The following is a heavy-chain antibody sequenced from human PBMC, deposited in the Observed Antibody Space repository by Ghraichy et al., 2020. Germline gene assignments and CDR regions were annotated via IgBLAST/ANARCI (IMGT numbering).Heavy chain of an antibody. J-gene: IGHJ4*02. CDR1: GGSISSSSYY. Sequence: SETLSLTCTVSGGSISSSSYYWGWIRQPPGKGLEWIGSIYYSGSTYYNPSLKSRVTISVDTSKNQFSLKLSSVTAADTAVYYCARRETSGDSSGYYYHYWGQGTLVTVSS. D-gene: IGHD3-22*01. CDR2: IYYSGST. CDR3: ARRETSGDSSGYYYHY. V-gene: IGHV4-39*01.